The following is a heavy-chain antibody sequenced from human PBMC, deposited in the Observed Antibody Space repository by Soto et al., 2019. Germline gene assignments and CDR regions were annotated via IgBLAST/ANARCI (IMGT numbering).Heavy chain of an antibody. D-gene: IGHD2-8*01. V-gene: IGHV3-21*01. CDR1: GFTFNIHN. Sequence: PGGSLRLSCSASGFTFNIHNMNWVRQAPGKGLEWVSSISSRSSYIYYSDSVKGRLTISRDNAKNSLYLQMNSLRAEDTAVYYCARDNVPSDFFDSWGQGTLVTVSS. J-gene: IGHJ4*02. CDR3: ARDNVPSDFFDS. CDR2: ISSRSSYI.